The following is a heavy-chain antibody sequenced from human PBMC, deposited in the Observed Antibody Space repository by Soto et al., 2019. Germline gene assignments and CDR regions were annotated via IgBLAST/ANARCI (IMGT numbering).Heavy chain of an antibody. Sequence: QLQLQESGPGLVMPSETLSLTCTVSGGSISITSYYWGWIRQPPGKGLEWIGHIYYSGSTYHNPSLKSRVTVSVDTTKNQFYLKVSAVTAADTAMYYCVRQSEYYYATGRAAPLYGLDVWGQGTTVTVS. CDR3: VRQSEYYYATGRAAPLYGLDV. V-gene: IGHV4-39*01. CDR2: IYYSGST. CDR1: GGSISITSYY. J-gene: IGHJ6*02. D-gene: IGHD3-10*01.